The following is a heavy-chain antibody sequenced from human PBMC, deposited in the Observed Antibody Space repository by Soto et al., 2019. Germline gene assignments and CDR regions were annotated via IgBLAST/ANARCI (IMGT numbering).Heavy chain of an antibody. Sequence: ASVKVSCKASGYTFTSYAMHWVRQAPGQRLERMGWINAGNGNTKYSQKFQGRVTITRDTSASTAYMELSSLRSEDTAVYYCARGPSGESGLYYFDYWGQGTLVTVSS. CDR1: GYTFTSYA. CDR2: INAGNGNT. V-gene: IGHV1-3*01. D-gene: IGHD5-12*01. J-gene: IGHJ4*02. CDR3: ARGPSGESGLYYFDY.